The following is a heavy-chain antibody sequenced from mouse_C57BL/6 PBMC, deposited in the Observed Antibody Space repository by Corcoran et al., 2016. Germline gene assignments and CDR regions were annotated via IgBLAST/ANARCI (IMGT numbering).Heavy chain of an antibody. CDR3: ARVYYYGSLLDY. CDR2: IYPGDGDT. Sequence: QVQLQQSGAELVKPGASVKISCKASGYAFSSYWMNWVKQRPGKGLEWIGQIYPGDGDTNYNGKFKGKATLTADKSSSTAYMQLSSLTSEDSAVYFCARVYYYGSLLDYWGQGTTLTVSS. V-gene: IGHV1-80*01. CDR1: GYAFSSYW. J-gene: IGHJ2*01. D-gene: IGHD1-1*01.